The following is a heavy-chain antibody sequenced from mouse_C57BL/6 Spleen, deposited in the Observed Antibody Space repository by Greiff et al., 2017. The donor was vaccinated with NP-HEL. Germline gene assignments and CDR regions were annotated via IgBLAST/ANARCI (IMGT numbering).Heavy chain of an antibody. CDR1: GFNIKDYY. D-gene: IGHD1-1*01. CDR3: TLITTVPMFAY. V-gene: IGHV14-1*01. J-gene: IGHJ3*01. CDR2: IDPEDGDT. Sequence: EVKLQESGAELVRPGASVKLSCTASGFNIKDYYMHWVKQRPEQGLEWIVRIDPEDGDTEYAPKFQGKATMTADTSSNTAYLQLSSLTSEDTAVYYCTLITTVPMFAYWGKGTLVTVSA.